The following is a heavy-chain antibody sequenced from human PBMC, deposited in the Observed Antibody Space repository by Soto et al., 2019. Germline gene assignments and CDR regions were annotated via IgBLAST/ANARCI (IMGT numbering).Heavy chain of an antibody. D-gene: IGHD3-3*01. Sequence: GGSLRLSCAASGFTFSSYAMHWVRQAPGKGLEWVAVISYDGSNKYYADSVKGRFTISRDNSKNTLYLQMNSLRAEDTAVYYCARGPDYDFWSGPLPFDYWGQGT. J-gene: IGHJ4*02. CDR2: ISYDGSNK. CDR3: ARGPDYDFWSGPLPFDY. CDR1: GFTFSSYA. V-gene: IGHV3-30-3*01.